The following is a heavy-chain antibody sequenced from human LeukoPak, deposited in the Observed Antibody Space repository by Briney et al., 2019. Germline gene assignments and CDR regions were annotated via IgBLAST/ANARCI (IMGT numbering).Heavy chain of an antibody. D-gene: IGHD5-24*01. V-gene: IGHV4-34*01. CDR3: ARGRRWLQCPSNGMDV. CDR1: GGSFSGYY. CDR2: INHSGST. J-gene: IGHJ6*02. Sequence: SETLRLTCAVYGGSFSGYYWSWIRQPPGKGLEWIGEINHSGSTNYNPSLKSRVTISVDTSKNQFSLKLSSVTAADTAVYYCARGRRWLQCPSNGMDVSGQGSTVTVSS.